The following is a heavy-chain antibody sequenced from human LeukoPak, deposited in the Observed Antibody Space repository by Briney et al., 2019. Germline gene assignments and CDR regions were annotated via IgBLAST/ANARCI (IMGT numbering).Heavy chain of an antibody. V-gene: IGHV3-66*01. Sequence: PGGSLRLSCAASGFTVSSNYMSWVRQAPGKGLEWVSVIYSGGSTYYADSVKGRFTISRDNAKTSLYLQMNSLTAEDTAIYYCARDRDPRNNFFDYWGQGTLVTVSS. CDR2: IYSGGST. J-gene: IGHJ4*02. CDR1: GFTVSSNY. CDR3: ARDRDPRNNFFDY. D-gene: IGHD1-14*01.